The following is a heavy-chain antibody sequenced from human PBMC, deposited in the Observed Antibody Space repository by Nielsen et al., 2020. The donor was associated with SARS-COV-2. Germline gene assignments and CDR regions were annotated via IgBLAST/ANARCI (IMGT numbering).Heavy chain of an antibody. J-gene: IGHJ4*02. Sequence: SVKVSCKASGGTFSSYAISWVRQAPGQGLEWMGGIIPIFGATNYAQKFQGRVTMTTDTSTSTVYMELRSLRFDDTAVYYCARIGAYYGSGTYPDHWGQGTMVTVSS. D-gene: IGHD3-10*01. CDR1: GGTFSSYA. V-gene: IGHV1-69*05. CDR2: IIPIFGAT. CDR3: ARIGAYYGSGTYPDH.